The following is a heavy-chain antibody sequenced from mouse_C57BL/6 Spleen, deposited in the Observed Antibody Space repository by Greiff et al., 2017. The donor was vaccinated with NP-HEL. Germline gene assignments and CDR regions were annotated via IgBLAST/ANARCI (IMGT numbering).Heavy chain of an antibody. D-gene: IGHD2-1*01. CDR1: GFTFSSYA. J-gene: IGHJ4*01. V-gene: IGHV5-4*03. CDR3: AGGNFYAMDY. CDR2: ISDGGSYT. Sequence: EVKVVESGGGLVKPGGSLKLSCAASGFTFSSYAMSWVRQTPEKRLEWVATISDGGSYTYYPDNVKGRFTISRDNAKNNLYLQMSHLKSEDTAMYYWAGGNFYAMDYWGQGTSVTVSS.